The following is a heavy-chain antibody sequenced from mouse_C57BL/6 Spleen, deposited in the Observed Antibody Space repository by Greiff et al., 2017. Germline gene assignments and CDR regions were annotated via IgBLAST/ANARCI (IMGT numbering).Heavy chain of an antibody. Sequence: VKLMESGAELMKPGASVKLSCKATGYTFTGYWIEWVKQRPGHGLEWIGEILPGSGSTNYNEKFKGKATFTADTSSNTAYMQLSSLTTEDSAIYYCARSEFYGSSYRWYFDVWGTGTTVTVSS. J-gene: IGHJ1*03. CDR2: ILPGSGST. D-gene: IGHD1-1*01. CDR1: GYTFTGYW. V-gene: IGHV1-9*01. CDR3: ARSEFYGSSYRWYFDV.